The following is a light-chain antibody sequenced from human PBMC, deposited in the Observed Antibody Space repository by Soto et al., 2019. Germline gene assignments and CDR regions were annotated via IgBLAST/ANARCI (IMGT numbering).Light chain of an antibody. CDR1: QSVSSN. CDR3: QQYNTWPPGIT. V-gene: IGKV3D-15*01. Sequence: ETVMTQSPATLSVSPGERATISCRASQSVSSNLAWYQQKPGQPPRLLIYGASARATGIPARFSGSGSGTEFTLTISRPQAEDFAMYCRQQYNTWPPGITFGGGTKVQIK. J-gene: IGKJ4*01. CDR2: GAS.